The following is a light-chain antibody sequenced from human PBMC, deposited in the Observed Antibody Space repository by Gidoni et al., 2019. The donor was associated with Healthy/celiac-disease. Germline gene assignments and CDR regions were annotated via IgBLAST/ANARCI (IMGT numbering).Light chain of an antibody. Sequence: SYELTQPPSVPVPPGQTARITCSGDALPKKYAYWYQQKSGQAPVLVIYEDSKRPPGTPGRFSGSSSGTMANLTISGAQVEEEADYYCYSTDSSGNHRVFGGGTKLTVL. V-gene: IGLV3-10*01. CDR2: EDS. J-gene: IGLJ2*01. CDR3: YSTDSSGNHRV. CDR1: ALPKKY.